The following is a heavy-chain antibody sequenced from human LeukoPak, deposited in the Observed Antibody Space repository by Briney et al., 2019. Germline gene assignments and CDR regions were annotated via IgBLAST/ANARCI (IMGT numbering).Heavy chain of an antibody. V-gene: IGHV4-4*07. CDR2: MHSRGNT. CDR1: GGSINNYY. D-gene: IGHD3-22*01. Sequence: SETLSLTCTVSGGSINNYYWSWVRQPAGKGLEWIGRMHSRGNTNYNPSLRSRVTMSVDTSKNQFSLKLSSVTAADTAIYYCARGDSEKGVYFDSWGQGTLVTVSS. CDR3: ARGDSEKGVYFDS. J-gene: IGHJ4*02.